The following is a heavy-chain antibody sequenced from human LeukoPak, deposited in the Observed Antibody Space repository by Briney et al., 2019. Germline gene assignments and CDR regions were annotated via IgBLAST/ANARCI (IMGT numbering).Heavy chain of an antibody. V-gene: IGHV1-2*02. Sequence: ASVKVSYKASGYTFTGYYMHWVRQAPGQGLEWMGGINPNSGGTNYAEKFQGRVTMTRDTSISTAYMELSRLRSDDTAVYYCARDFSPHCSGGSCYLDWFDPWGRGTLVTVSS. D-gene: IGHD2-15*01. CDR3: ARDFSPHCSGGSCYLDWFDP. J-gene: IGHJ2*01. CDR2: INPNSGGT. CDR1: GYTFTGYY.